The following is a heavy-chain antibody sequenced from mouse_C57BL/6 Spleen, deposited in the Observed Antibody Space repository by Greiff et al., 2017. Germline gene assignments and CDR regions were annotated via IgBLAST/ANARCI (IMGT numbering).Heavy chain of an antibody. V-gene: IGHV1-82*01. Sequence: VQVVESGPELVKPGASVKISCKASGYAFSSSWMNWVKQRPGKGLEWIGRIYPGDGDTNYNGKFKGKATLTADKSSSTAYMQLSSLTSEDSAVYFCIYYDYDIYFDVWGTGTTVTVSS. CDR3: IYYDYDIYFDV. CDR1: GYAFSSSW. CDR2: IYPGDGDT. D-gene: IGHD2-4*01. J-gene: IGHJ1*03.